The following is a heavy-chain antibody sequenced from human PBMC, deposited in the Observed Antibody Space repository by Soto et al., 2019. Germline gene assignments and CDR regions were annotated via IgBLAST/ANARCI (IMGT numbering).Heavy chain of an antibody. Sequence: QVQLVESGGGVVQPGRSLRLSCAASGFTFSSYGMHWVRQAPGKGLEWVAVISYDGSNKYYADSVKGRFTISRDNSKNTLYLQMNSLRAEDTAVYYRAKGRRYGDYAGGFDYWGQGTLGTVSS. CDR1: GFTFSSYG. J-gene: IGHJ4*02. CDR2: ISYDGSNK. V-gene: IGHV3-30*18. CDR3: AKGRRYGDYAGGFDY. D-gene: IGHD4-17*01.